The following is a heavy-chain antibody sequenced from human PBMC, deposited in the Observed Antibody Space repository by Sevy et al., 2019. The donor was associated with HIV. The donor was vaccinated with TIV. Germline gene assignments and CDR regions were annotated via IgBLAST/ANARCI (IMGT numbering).Heavy chain of an antibody. J-gene: IGHJ3*02. CDR2: IHPNSGGT. V-gene: IGHV1-2*02. Sequence: ASVKVSCKASGYKFTDYYMHWVRQAPGQGLEWMGWIHPNSGGTDYAQSIQGRVTMTRDTSISTAYMELSRLRSDDTALYYCASLPNWGSEAFDIWGQGTMVTVSS. CDR3: ASLPNWGSEAFDI. D-gene: IGHD7-27*01. CDR1: GYKFTDYY.